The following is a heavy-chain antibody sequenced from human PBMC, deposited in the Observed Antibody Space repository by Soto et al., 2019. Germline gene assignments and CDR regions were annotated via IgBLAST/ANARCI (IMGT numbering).Heavy chain of an antibody. V-gene: IGHV3-11*01. J-gene: IGHJ4*02. CDR3: XXXLXGDYASIXY. CDR1: GFTFSDYY. CDR2: ISSSGSTI. Sequence: GGSLRLSCAASGFTFSDYYMSWIRQAPGKGLKWVSYISSSGSTIYYADSVKGRFTISRDNAKNSLYLQMKSLRAEDTAEYFCXXXLXGDYASIXYWXXGXXVT. D-gene: IGHD4-17*01.